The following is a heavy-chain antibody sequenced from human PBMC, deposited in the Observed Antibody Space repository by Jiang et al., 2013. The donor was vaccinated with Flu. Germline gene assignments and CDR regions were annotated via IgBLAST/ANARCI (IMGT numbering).Heavy chain of an antibody. CDR1: GYSFTSYW. V-gene: IGHV5-10-1*01. Sequence: GAEVKKPGESLRISCKGSGYSFTSYWISWVRQMPGKGLEWMGRIDPSDSYTNYSPSFQGHVTISADKSISTVSLQWNSLKVSDTAIYYCVRVFHTNNFFGRTGRFEYWGQGALVTV. J-gene: IGHJ1*01. D-gene: IGHD1-14*01. CDR3: VRVFHTNNFFGRTGRFEY. CDR2: IDPSDSYT.